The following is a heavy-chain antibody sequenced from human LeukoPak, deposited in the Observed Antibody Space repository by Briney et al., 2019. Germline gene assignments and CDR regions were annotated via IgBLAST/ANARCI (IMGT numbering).Heavy chain of an antibody. CDR1: GYTFTGYY. D-gene: IGHD2-15*01. CDR3: ARTRVVQGGVFDY. V-gene: IGHV1-2*02. Sequence: ASVKVSCKASGYTFTGYYMHWVRQAPGQGLEWMGWINPNSGGTNYAQKFQGRVTMTRDTSIGTAYMELSRLRSDDTAVYYCARTRVVQGGVFDYWGQGTLVTVSS. J-gene: IGHJ4*02. CDR2: INPNSGGT.